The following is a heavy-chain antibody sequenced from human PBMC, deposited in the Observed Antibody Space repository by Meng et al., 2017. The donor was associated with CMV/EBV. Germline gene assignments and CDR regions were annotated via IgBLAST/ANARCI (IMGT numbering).Heavy chain of an antibody. CDR3: ARAYDYGDFTDAFDI. D-gene: IGHD4-17*01. CDR2: INHSGST. Sequence: GSLRLSCAVYGGSFSGYYWSWIRQPPGKGLEWIGEINHSGSTNYNPSLKSRVTISVDTSKNQFSLKLSSVTAADTAVYYCARAYDYGDFTDAFDIWGQGTMVTVSS. V-gene: IGHV4-34*01. J-gene: IGHJ3*02. CDR1: GGSFSGYY.